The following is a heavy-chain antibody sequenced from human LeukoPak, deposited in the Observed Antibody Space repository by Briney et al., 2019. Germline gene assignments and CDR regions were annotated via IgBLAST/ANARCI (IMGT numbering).Heavy chain of an antibody. CDR2: IYYSGGT. CDR3: ARDRGYSYDLDY. CDR1: GGSISTYY. V-gene: IGHV4-59*01. Sequence: KPSETLSLTCTVSGGSISTYYWTWIRQPPGKGLEWIGYIYYSGGTNYNPSLKSRVTMSVDASKNQFSLKLSSVTAADTAVYYCARDRGYSYDLDYWGQGTPVTVSS. J-gene: IGHJ4*02. D-gene: IGHD5-18*01.